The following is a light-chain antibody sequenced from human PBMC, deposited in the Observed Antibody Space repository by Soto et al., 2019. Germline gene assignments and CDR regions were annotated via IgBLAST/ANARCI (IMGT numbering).Light chain of an antibody. Sequence: QSVLTQPASVSGSPGQSITISCTGTSSDVGGYNYVSWYQQHPGKAPHLMIYEVSNRPSGVSHRFSGSKSCNTASLTISGLQAEDEADYNCSSYTRSSTYVFGPGTKLTVL. CDR3: SSYTRSSTYV. V-gene: IGLV2-14*01. J-gene: IGLJ1*01. CDR2: EVS. CDR1: SSDVGGYNY.